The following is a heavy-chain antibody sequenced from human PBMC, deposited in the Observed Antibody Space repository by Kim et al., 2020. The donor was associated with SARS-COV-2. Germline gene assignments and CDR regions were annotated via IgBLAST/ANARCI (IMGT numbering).Heavy chain of an antibody. CDR2: IYPGDSDT. J-gene: IGHJ2*01. V-gene: IGHV5-51*01. Sequence: GESLKISCKGSGYSFTSYWIGWVRQMPGKGLEWMGIIYPGDSDTRYSPSFQGQVTISADKSISTAYLQWSSLKASDTAMYYCARQAPHYYGSGSSPYWYFDLWGRGTLVTVSS. CDR1: GYSFTSYW. D-gene: IGHD3-10*01. CDR3: ARQAPHYYGSGSSPYWYFDL.